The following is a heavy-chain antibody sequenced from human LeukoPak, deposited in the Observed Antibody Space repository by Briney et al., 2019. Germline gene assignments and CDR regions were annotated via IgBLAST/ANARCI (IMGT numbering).Heavy chain of an antibody. D-gene: IGHD4-23*01. Sequence: GGSLRLSCSASGFTFRDSAMHWVRQAPGKGLEWVAVIWYDGSNKYYADSVKGRFTISRDNSKNTLYLQMNSLRAEDTAVYYCARDHDYGGNSPFDYWGQGTLVTVSS. V-gene: IGHV3-33*08. CDR1: GFTFRDSA. CDR3: ARDHDYGGNSPFDY. J-gene: IGHJ4*02. CDR2: IWYDGSNK.